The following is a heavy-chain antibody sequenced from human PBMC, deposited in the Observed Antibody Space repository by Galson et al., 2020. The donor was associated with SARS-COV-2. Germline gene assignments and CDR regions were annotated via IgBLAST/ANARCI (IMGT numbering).Heavy chain of an antibody. J-gene: IGHJ6*03. CDR2: INSDGSST. D-gene: IGHD2-21*02. CDR3: ARDRYGGDTYFYYYYMDV. V-gene: IGHV3-74*01. CDR1: GFTFGSYW. Sequence: GESLKISCAASGFTFGSYWMHWVRQAPGKGLVWVSRINSDGSSTSYADSVRGRFTISRDNAKNTLYLQMNSLRAEDTAVYYCARDRYGGDTYFYYYYMDVWGKGTTVTVSS.